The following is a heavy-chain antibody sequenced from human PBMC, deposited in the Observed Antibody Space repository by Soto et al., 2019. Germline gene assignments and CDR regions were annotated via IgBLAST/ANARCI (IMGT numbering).Heavy chain of an antibody. Sequence: QVQLVQSGAEVKKPGASVKVSCKASGYTFITYGVSWVRQAPGQGLDWLGWISTYNGNTRYAERLQGRVTMTTDTTTNTAYMELRNLRSDGPAVYYCARGPADYYATSANFFLDYWGQGTLVTVSS. CDR2: ISTYNGNT. CDR3: ARGPADYYATSANFFLDY. J-gene: IGHJ4*02. CDR1: GYTFITYG. V-gene: IGHV1-18*01. D-gene: IGHD3-22*01.